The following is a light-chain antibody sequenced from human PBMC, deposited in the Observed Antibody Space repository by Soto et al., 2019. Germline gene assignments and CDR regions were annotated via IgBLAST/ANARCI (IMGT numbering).Light chain of an antibody. CDR3: QQLNSYPPWT. CDR1: QGISTY. CDR2: AAS. V-gene: IGKV1-9*01. J-gene: IGKJ2*02. Sequence: DIQVTQSPSFLSASIGDRVTITCRASQGISTYLACYQQKPGKDPKLLIYAASTLQSGVPSRVSGSGSGTDYTLTISILQPEDFATSYCQQLNSYPPWTFGQGTKLEIK.